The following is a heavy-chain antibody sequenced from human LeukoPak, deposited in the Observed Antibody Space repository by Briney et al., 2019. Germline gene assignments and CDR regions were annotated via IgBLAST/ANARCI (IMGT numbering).Heavy chain of an antibody. Sequence: GGSLRLSCAASGFIVSSNYMTWVRQAPGKELEWVSILYISGGTYYADSVKGRFTISRDNSKNTVYLQMNSLRAEDTAVYYCAGHFDSATNYWGQGTLVTVSS. J-gene: IGHJ4*02. D-gene: IGHD3-10*01. CDR1: GFIVSSNY. CDR2: LYISGGT. CDR3: AGHFDSATNY. V-gene: IGHV3-53*01.